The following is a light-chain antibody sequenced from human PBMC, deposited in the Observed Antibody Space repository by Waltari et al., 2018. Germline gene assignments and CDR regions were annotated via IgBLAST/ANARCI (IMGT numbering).Light chain of an antibody. Sequence: DIQMTQSPSTLSASVGDRVTIICRASQRLSSYLAWYQQKPGKAPKLLIYKTCSLETGVPSSFSGTGSGTEFTLTISSLQPDDIATYYCQQYNSYPFTFGPGTKVDIK. CDR1: QRLSSY. CDR3: QQYNSYPFT. J-gene: IGKJ3*01. CDR2: KTC. V-gene: IGKV1-5*03.